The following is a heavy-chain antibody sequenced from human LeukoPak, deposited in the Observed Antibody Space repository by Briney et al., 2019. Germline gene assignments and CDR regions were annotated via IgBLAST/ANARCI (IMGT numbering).Heavy chain of an antibody. CDR2: IYYSGST. CDR3: ARSFLGDWYFDL. J-gene: IGHJ2*01. Sequence: KPSETLSLTCTVSGGSISSYYWSWIRQPPGMGLEWIGCIYYSGSTNYDPSLKSRVTISADTSKDQFSLRLTSVTAADTAVYYCARSFLGDWYFDLWGRGTLVTVSS. V-gene: IGHV4-59*01. CDR1: GGSISSYY. D-gene: IGHD1-26*01.